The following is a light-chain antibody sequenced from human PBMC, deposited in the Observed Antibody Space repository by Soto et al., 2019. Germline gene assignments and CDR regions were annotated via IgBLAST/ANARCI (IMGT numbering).Light chain of an antibody. V-gene: IGKV3-11*01. Sequence: IVMPRSPAPHSVSPGARATLSCRASQSVSSSLAWYQHKPGQAPRLLIYDASNRATGIPARFTGSGSGTDFTLTISSLEPEDFAVYYCQQRSNWPGTVGGGTKVDIK. J-gene: IGKJ4*01. CDR1: QSVSSS. CDR2: DAS. CDR3: QQRSNWPGT.